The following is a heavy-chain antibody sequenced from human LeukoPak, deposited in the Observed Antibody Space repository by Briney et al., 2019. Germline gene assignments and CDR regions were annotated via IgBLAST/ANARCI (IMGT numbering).Heavy chain of an antibody. CDR1: GNYW. CDR2: INSDGSWT. Sequence: GGSLRLSCAASGNYWMHWVRQAPGKGLVWVSHINSDGSWTSYADSVKGRFTISKDNANNTVYLQMNNLRAEDTAVYYCVSFYETYWGRGTLVTVSS. J-gene: IGHJ4*02. V-gene: IGHV3-74*01. CDR3: VSFYETY. D-gene: IGHD2/OR15-2a*01.